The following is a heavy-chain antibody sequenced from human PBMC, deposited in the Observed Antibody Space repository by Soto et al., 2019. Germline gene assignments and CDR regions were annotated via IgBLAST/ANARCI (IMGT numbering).Heavy chain of an antibody. Sequence: PGGSLRLSCAASGFTFSSYWMSWVRQAPWKGLEWVANIKQDGSEKYYVDSVKGRFTTSRDNAKNSLYLQMNSLRAEDTAVYYCATVRRDFWSGYYNDTFDYWGQGTLFTVSS. D-gene: IGHD3-3*01. CDR3: ATVRRDFWSGYYNDTFDY. J-gene: IGHJ4*02. CDR2: IKQDGSEK. CDR1: GFTFSSYW. V-gene: IGHV3-7*01.